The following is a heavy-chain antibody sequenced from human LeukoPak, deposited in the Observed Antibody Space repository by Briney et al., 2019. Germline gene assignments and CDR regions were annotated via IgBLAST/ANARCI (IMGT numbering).Heavy chain of an antibody. Sequence: GGSLRLSCAASGFTVSSNYMSWVRQAPGKGLEWVSVIYSGGSTYYADSVKGRFTISRDNAKNSLYLQMNSLRAEDTAVYYRARVGGYSYGSDYWGQGTLVTVSS. J-gene: IGHJ4*02. CDR1: GFTVSSNY. V-gene: IGHV3-53*01. CDR2: IYSGGST. D-gene: IGHD5-18*01. CDR3: ARVGGYSYGSDY.